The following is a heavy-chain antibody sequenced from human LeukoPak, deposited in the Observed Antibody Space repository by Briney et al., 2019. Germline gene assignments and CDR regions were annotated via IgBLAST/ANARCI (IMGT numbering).Heavy chain of an antibody. CDR2: INPNSGGT. J-gene: IGHJ5*02. D-gene: IGHD3-10*01. CDR1: GYTFTGYY. V-gene: IGHV1-2*02. CDR3: ARDGRSMVRGNWFDP. Sequence: ASVKVSCKASGYTFTGYYMHWVRQAPGQGLEWMGWINPNSGGTNYAQKFQGRVTMTRDTSISTAYMELSRLRSDDTAVYYCARDGRSMVRGNWFDPWGQGTLVTVSS.